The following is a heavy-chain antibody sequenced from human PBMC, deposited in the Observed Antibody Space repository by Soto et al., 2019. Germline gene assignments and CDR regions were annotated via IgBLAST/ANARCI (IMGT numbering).Heavy chain of an antibody. Sequence: GGSLRLSCTASGFMFSSYTTNWVRQAPGKGLEWVSSVSFRGDIYYADSLEGRFTISRDDAKNSLYLQMNSLRAEDTAVYYCARGCSSASCYYYWGQGTLVTVPQ. CDR2: VSFRGDI. CDR3: ARGCSSASCYYY. CDR1: GFMFSSYT. J-gene: IGHJ4*02. V-gene: IGHV3-21*01. D-gene: IGHD2-2*01.